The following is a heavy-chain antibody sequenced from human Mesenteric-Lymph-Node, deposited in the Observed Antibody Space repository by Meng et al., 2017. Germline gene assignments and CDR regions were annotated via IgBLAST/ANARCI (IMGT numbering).Heavy chain of an antibody. CDR1: GGSISRSDW. V-gene: IGHV4-4*02. CDR2: TSHSGRT. CDR3: ASSDYYRSDY. Sequence: VQLQASGPGLVKHSETLALTCAVAGGSISRSDWWSWVRQPPGKGLEWIGETSHSGRTNYSPSLKSRVTISLDKSKNQLSLKLNSVTAADTAVYYCASSDYYRSDYWGQGTLVTVSS. J-gene: IGHJ4*02. D-gene: IGHD3-22*01.